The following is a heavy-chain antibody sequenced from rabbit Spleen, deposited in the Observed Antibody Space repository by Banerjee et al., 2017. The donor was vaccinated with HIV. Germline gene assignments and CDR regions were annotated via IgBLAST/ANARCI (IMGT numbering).Heavy chain of an antibody. J-gene: IGHJ4*01. CDR1: GFSFSSSDD. Sequence: QSLQESGGGLVKPGASLTLTCTASGFSFSSSDDMCWVRQAPGKGLEWIGCIYTGNGNAYSASGGKARVPISKSTSTTVTLKMPRMTAAAAATYIYASDAGTGGYIGVNFSLWGPGTLVTVS. D-gene: IGHD1-1*01. CDR2: IYTGNGNA. V-gene: IGHV1S40*01. CDR3: ASDAGTGGYIGVNFSL.